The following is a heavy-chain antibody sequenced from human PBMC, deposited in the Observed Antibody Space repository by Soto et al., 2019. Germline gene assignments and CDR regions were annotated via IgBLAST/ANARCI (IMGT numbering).Heavy chain of an antibody. CDR1: GYTFTSYG. V-gene: IGHV1-18*01. CDR2: ISAYNGNT. Sequence: ASVKVSCKASGYTFTSYGISWVRQAPGQGLEWMGWISAYNGNTNYAQKLQGRVTMTTDTSTSTAYMELRSLRSDDTAVYYCARGHDIAVAGTGRYYGMDVWGQGTTVTVSS. D-gene: IGHD6-19*01. J-gene: IGHJ6*02. CDR3: ARGHDIAVAGTGRYYGMDV.